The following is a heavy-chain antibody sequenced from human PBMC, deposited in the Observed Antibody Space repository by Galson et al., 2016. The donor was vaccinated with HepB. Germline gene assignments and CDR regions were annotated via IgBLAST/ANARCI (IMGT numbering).Heavy chain of an antibody. Sequence: SLRLSCAASGFTFSSYGMSWVRQAPRKGLEWVSGISGSGGNTYYADSVKGRFTISRDNAKNTVHLQMNSLRAEDTAIYYCTRDDSYGLDVWGQGTTVTVSS. CDR2: ISGSGGNT. V-gene: IGHV3-23*01. CDR3: TRDDSYGLDV. J-gene: IGHJ6*02. D-gene: IGHD2-21*02. CDR1: GFTFSSYG.